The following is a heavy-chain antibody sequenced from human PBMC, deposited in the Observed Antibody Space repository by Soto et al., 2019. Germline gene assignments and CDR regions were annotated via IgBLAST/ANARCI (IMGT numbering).Heavy chain of an antibody. D-gene: IGHD6-25*01. J-gene: IGHJ5*02. Sequence: ESLRLSCAASGFTFSSYAMSWVRQAAGKGLEWVSAISGSGGSTYYADSVKGRFTISRDNSKNTLYLQMNSLRAEDTAVYYCAKDLSQGGPAEFDPWGQGTLVTV. CDR3: AKDLSQGGPAEFDP. CDR2: ISGSGGST. CDR1: GFTFSSYA. V-gene: IGHV3-23*01.